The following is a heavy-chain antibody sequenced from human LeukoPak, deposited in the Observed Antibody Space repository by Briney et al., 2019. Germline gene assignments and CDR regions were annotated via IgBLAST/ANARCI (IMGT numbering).Heavy chain of an antibody. CDR3: ASSGYSSSRGVRGNSYGMDV. J-gene: IGHJ6*04. Sequence: SVKVSFKASGGTFSSYAISWVRQAPGQGLEWMGRIIPIFGIANYAQKFQGRVTITADKSTSTAYMELSSLRSEDTAVYYCASSGYSSSRGVRGNSYGMDVWGKGTTVTVSS. D-gene: IGHD5-18*01. CDR2: IIPIFGIA. V-gene: IGHV1-69*04. CDR1: GGTFSSYA.